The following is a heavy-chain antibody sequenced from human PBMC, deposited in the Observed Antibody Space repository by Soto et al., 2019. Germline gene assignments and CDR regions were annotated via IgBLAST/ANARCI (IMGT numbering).Heavy chain of an antibody. J-gene: IGHJ6*02. CDR2: IYYSGST. Sequence: SETLSLTCTVSGGSISSGDYYWSWIRQPPGKGLEWIGYIYYSGSTYYNPSLKSRVTISVDTSKNQFSLKLSSVTAADTAVYYCARDQTISYYYYGMDVWGQGTTVTVSS. CDR3: ARDQTISYYYYGMDV. CDR1: GGSISSGDYY. V-gene: IGHV4-30-4*01.